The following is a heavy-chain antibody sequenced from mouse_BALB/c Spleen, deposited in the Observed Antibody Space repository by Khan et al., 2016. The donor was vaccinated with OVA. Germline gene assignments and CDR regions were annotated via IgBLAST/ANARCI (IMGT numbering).Heavy chain of an antibody. CDR3: AGINA. J-gene: IGHJ2*01. CDR1: GFNIKDTY. Sequence: VQLKESGPELVKPGASVKLSCTASGFNIKDTYMHWVKQKPEQGLEWIGRIDPANGNTKYDQKFQGKATITSDTSSNTAYLQLSSLTSEDTADYYCAGINAWGQGTTVTVSS. CDR2: IDPANGNT. V-gene: IGHV14-3*02.